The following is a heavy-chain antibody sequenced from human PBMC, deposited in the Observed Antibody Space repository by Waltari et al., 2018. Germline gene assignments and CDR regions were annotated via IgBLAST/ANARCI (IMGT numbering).Heavy chain of an antibody. V-gene: IGHV1-69-2*01. J-gene: IGHJ5*02. CDR1: GYTLTDYY. CDR2: LDPEDGET. Sequence: EVRLIQSGTEVKKPGAKVKISCKISGYTLTDYYIHWIQQAPGKGLQWMGVLDPEDGETYYAESCQGRVTISADTSSGTAYMELSSLRSEDTALYYCATDIRSSSSRAWFDPWGQGTRVTVSS. D-gene: IGHD6-6*01. CDR3: ATDIRSSSSRAWFDP.